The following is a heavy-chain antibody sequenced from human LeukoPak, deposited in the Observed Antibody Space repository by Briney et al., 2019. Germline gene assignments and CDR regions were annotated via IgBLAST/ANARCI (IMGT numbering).Heavy chain of an antibody. CDR2: ISYDGSNK. CDR3: ARESVGATN. J-gene: IGHJ4*02. Sequence: GGSLRLSCAASGFTFSSYAMHWVRQAPGKGLEWVAVISYDGSNKYYADSVKGRFTISRDNSKNTLYLQMNSLRAEDTAVYYCARESVGATNWGQGTLVTVSS. V-gene: IGHV3-30*04. CDR1: GFTFSSYA. D-gene: IGHD1-26*01.